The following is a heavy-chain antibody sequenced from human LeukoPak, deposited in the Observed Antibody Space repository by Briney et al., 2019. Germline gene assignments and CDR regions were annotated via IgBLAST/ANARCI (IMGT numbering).Heavy chain of an antibody. CDR2: IYYSGST. V-gene: IGHV4-59*01. Sequence: PSETLSLTCTVSGGSISSNYWSWIRQPPGKGLEWIGYIYYSGSTNYNPSLKSRVTISVDTSKNQFSLKLSSVTAADTAVYYCARDSGSYFWWFDAWGQGTLVTVSS. J-gene: IGHJ5*02. CDR1: GGSISSNY. CDR3: ARDSGSYFWWFDA. D-gene: IGHD1-26*01.